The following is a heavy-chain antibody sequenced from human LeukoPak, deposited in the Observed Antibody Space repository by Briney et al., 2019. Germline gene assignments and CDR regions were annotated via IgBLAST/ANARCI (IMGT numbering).Heavy chain of an antibody. CDR2: IIPIFGTA. V-gene: IGHV1-69*05. Sequence: ASVKVSCKASGGTFSSYAISWVRQAPGQGLEWMGGIIPIFGTANYAQKFQGRVTITTDESTSTAYMELSSLRSEDTAVYYCARGSVVFGVVIMGFDPWGQGTLVTVSS. D-gene: IGHD3-3*01. CDR1: GGTFSSYA. CDR3: ARGSVVFGVVIMGFDP. J-gene: IGHJ5*02.